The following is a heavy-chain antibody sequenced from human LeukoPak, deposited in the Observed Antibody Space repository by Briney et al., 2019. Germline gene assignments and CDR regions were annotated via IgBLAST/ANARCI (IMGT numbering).Heavy chain of an antibody. CDR3: ARSPIPARSGY. Sequence: ASVKVSCQASGYIFTGYYLHWVRQAPGQGLEWMGWINPNSGGRNYAQKFQGRMTMTTDTSIRTAYMELNGLRSDDTAMYYCARSPIPARSGYWGQGTLVTVSS. V-gene: IGHV1-2*02. D-gene: IGHD6-6*01. J-gene: IGHJ4*02. CDR2: INPNSGGR. CDR1: GYIFTGYY.